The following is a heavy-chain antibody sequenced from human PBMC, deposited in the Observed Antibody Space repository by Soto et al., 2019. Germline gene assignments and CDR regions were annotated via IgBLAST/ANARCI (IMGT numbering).Heavy chain of an antibody. CDR2: IIPIFGTA. J-gene: IGHJ6*02. CDR1: GGTFSSYA. CDR3: ARDRRARRDYYYGMDV. Sequence: SVKVSCKASGGTFSSYAISWVRQAPGQGLEWMGGIIPIFGTANYAQKFQGRVTITADESTSTAYMELSSLRSEDTAVYYCARDRRARRDYYYGMDVWGQGTRVTVSS. V-gene: IGHV1-69*13.